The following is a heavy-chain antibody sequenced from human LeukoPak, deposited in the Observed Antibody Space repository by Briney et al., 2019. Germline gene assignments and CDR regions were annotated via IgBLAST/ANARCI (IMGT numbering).Heavy chain of an antibody. Sequence: PGGSLRLSCAASGITFSIYGMHWVRQPPGKGLEWIGEIYHSGSTNYNPSLKSRVTISVDKSKNQFSLKLSSVTAADTAVYYCAREYSPSSYYYDSSGQAGSYFDYWGQGTLVTVSS. CDR2: IYHSGST. V-gene: IGHV4-4*02. D-gene: IGHD3-22*01. J-gene: IGHJ4*02. CDR3: AREYSPSSYYYDSSGQAGSYFDY. CDR1: GITFSIYG.